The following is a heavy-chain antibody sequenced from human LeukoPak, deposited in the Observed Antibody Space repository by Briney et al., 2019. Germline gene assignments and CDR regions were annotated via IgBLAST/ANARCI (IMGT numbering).Heavy chain of an antibody. CDR2: ISSSSSYI. Sequence: GGSLRLSCAASGFTFSSYSMNWVRQAPGKGLEWVSSISSSSSYIYYADSVKGRFTISRDNAKNSLYLEMNSLRAEDTALYYCARGIYCSGGSCYSGYYYGVDVWGKGTTVTVSS. CDR3: ARGIYCSGGSCYSGYYYGVDV. CDR1: GFTFSSYS. V-gene: IGHV3-21*01. D-gene: IGHD2-15*01. J-gene: IGHJ6*04.